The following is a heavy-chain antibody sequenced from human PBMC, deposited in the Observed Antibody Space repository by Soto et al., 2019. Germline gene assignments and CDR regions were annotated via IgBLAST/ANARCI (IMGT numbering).Heavy chain of an antibody. CDR3: ARGDIVVVPAATYYYYYGMDV. CDR2: IIPIFGTA. J-gene: IGHJ6*02. D-gene: IGHD2-2*01. CDR1: GGTFSSYA. Sequence: SVKVSCKASGGTFSSYAISWVRQAPGQGLEWMGGIIPIFGTANYAQKFQGRVTITADESTSTAYMELSSLRSEDMAVYYCARGDIVVVPAATYYYYYGMDVWGQGTTVTVSS. V-gene: IGHV1-69*13.